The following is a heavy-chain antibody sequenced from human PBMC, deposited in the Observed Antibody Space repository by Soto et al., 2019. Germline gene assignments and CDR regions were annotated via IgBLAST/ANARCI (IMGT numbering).Heavy chain of an antibody. CDR3: AREPRGGITMIVVGYFDY. V-gene: IGHV1-69*13. D-gene: IGHD3-22*01. CDR2: IIPIFGTA. Sequence: SVKVSCKASGGTFSSYAISWVRQAPGQGLEWMGGIIPIFGTANYAQKFQGRVTITADESTSTAYMELSSLRSEDTAVYYCAREPRGGITMIVVGYFDYWGQGTLVTVSS. J-gene: IGHJ4*02. CDR1: GGTFSSYA.